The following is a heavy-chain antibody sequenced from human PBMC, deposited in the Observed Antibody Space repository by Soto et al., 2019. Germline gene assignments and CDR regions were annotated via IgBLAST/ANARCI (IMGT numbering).Heavy chain of an antibody. CDR1: GGSFSGYY. CDR3: ARRHGVAAGTVGIRY. J-gene: IGHJ4*02. V-gene: IGHV4-34*01. Sequence: PSETLSLTCAVYGGSFSGYYWSWIRQPPGKGLEWIGEINHSGSTNYNPSLKSRVTISVDTSKNQFSLKLSSVTAADTAVYYCARRHGVAAGTVGIRYWGQGTLVTVSS. D-gene: IGHD6-13*01. CDR2: INHSGST.